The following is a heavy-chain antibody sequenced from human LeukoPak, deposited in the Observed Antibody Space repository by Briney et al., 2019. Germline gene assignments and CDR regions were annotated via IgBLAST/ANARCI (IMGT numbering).Heavy chain of an antibody. CDR3: AREDGYNPFDY. V-gene: IGHV3-64*01. CDR2: ISSNGGST. CDR1: GFTFSSYA. Sequence: GGSLRLSCAASGFTFSSYAMHWVRQAPGKGLEYVSAISSNGGSTYYANSVKGRFTISRDNSKNTLYLQMGSLRAEDMAVYYCAREDGYNPFDYWGQGTPATVSS. D-gene: IGHD5-24*01. J-gene: IGHJ4*02.